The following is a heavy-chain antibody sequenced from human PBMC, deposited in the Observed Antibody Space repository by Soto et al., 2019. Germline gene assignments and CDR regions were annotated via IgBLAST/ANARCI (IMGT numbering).Heavy chain of an antibody. CDR3: ARDLAAAARPWTGWADVVESPQNYYYGMDV. Sequence: GGSLRLSCAASGFTFYSYAMSWVRQAPGKGLEWVSTIGSVGGDTYYADSVKGRFTISRDDSKNTLLLQMNSLRAEDTAVYYCARDLAAAARPWTGWADVVESPQNYYYGMDVWGQGTTVTVSS. J-gene: IGHJ6*02. D-gene: IGHD6-6*01. V-gene: IGHV3-23*01. CDR2: IGSVGGDT. CDR1: GFTFYSYA.